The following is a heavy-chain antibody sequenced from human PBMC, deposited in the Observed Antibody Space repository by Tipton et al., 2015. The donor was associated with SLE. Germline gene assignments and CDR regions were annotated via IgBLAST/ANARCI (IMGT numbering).Heavy chain of an antibody. CDR2: INHSGST. CDR3: ARGVLGGSYPY. J-gene: IGHJ4*02. D-gene: IGHD1-26*01. Sequence: TLSLTCTVSGGSIRSYYWSWIRQPPGKGLEWIGEINHSGSTNYNPSLKSRVTISVDTSKNQFSLKLSSVTAADTAVYYCARGVLGGSYPYWGQGTLVTVSS. CDR1: GGSIRSYY. V-gene: IGHV4-34*01.